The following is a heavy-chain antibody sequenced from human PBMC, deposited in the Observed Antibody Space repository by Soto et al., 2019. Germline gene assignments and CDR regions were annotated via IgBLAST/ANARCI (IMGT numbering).Heavy chain of an antibody. J-gene: IGHJ5*02. D-gene: IGHD1-26*01. CDR1: GDSVSSNSAA. Sequence: SQTLSLTCAISGDSVSSNSAAWSWIRQSPSRGLEWLGRTYYRSKWYSDYAVSVKSRITINPDTSKNQFSLQLNSVTPEDTAVYYCARVEADSGWFDPWGQGTLVTVSS. CDR2: TYYRSKWYS. CDR3: ARVEADSGWFDP. V-gene: IGHV6-1*01.